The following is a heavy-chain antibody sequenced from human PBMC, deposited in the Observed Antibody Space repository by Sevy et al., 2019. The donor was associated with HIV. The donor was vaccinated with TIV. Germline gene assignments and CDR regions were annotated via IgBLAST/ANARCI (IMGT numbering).Heavy chain of an antibody. J-gene: IGHJ4*02. V-gene: IGHV1-69*06. CDR3: ARGGSSPRDYYGSGSYYY. Sequence: ASVKASCKASGGTFSSYAISWVRQAPGQGLEWMGGIIPIFGTANYAQKFQGRVTITADKSTSTAYMELSSLRSEDTAVYYCARGGSSPRDYYGSGSYYYWGQGTLVTVSS. CDR2: IIPIFGTA. CDR1: GGTFSSYA. D-gene: IGHD3-10*01.